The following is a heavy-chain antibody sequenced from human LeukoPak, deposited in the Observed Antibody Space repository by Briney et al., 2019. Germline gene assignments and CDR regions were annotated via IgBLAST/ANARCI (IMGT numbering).Heavy chain of an antibody. J-gene: IGHJ3*02. CDR1: GGSISSYY. CDR2: IYYSGST. D-gene: IGHD2-2*01. Sequence: SETLSLTCTVSGGSISSYYWSWIRQLPGKGLEWIGYIYYSGSTNYNPSLKSRVTISVDTSKNQFSLKLSSVTAADTAVYYCARDAVIPAAMVDAFDIWGQGTMVTVSS. V-gene: IGHV4-59*01. CDR3: ARDAVIPAAMVDAFDI.